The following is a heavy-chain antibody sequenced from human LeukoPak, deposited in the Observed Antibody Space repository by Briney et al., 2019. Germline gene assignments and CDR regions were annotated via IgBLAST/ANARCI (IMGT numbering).Heavy chain of an antibody. CDR2: ISSSSSYI. J-gene: IGHJ4*02. CDR1: GFTFSSYS. CDR3: ARDLVYDVLTGYFTHPPLGY. V-gene: IGHV3-21*01. D-gene: IGHD3-9*01. Sequence: GGSLRLSCAASGFTFSSYSMNWVRQAPGKGLEWVSSISSSSSYIYYADSVKGRFTISRDNAKNSLYLQMNSLRAEDTAVYYCARDLVYDVLTGYFTHPPLGYWGQGTLVTVSS.